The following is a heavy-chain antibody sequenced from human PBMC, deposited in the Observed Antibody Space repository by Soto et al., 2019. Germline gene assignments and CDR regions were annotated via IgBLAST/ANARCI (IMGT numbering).Heavy chain of an antibody. V-gene: IGHV3-53*01. CDR2: FYNSDNT. D-gene: IGHD6-19*01. CDR3: ARAVRVAGNYYFKY. Sequence: LRLSCAASGFTVSSNYMSWVRQAPGKGLEWVSIFYNSDNTYYADSLKGRFTISRDNSKXXXXLXMXSXRXXXTAVXYCARAVRVAGNYYFKYWGQGTMVTVSS. CDR1: GFTVSSNY. J-gene: IGHJ4*03.